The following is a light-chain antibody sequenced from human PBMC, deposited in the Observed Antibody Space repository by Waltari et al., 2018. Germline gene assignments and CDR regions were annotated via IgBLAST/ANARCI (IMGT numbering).Light chain of an antibody. Sequence: EIVLTQSPATLSLSPGERATLSCRASQSVGRYLAWYQQKPGQAPRLLLYDASIRATGSPDRFSGSGSGTDFSLTISRLEPEDFAVYYCQKYVSLPATFGQGTKVEIK. CDR2: DAS. J-gene: IGKJ1*01. V-gene: IGKV3-20*01. CDR3: QKYVSLPAT. CDR1: QSVGRY.